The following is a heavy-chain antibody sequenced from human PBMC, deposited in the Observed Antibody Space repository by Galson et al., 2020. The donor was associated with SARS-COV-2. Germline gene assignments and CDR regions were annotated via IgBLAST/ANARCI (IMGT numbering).Heavy chain of an antibody. D-gene: IGHD3-3*01. CDR3: ARNYDFWGGYSYYYYYGMDV. J-gene: IGHJ6*02. V-gene: IGHV3-48*03. Sequence: TGGSLRLSCAASGFTFSSYEMNWVRQAPGKGLEWVSYISSSGSTKYYADSVKGRFTISRDNAKNTLYLQMNSLRAEDTAVYYCARNYDFWGGYSYYYYYGMDVWGQGTTVTVSS. CDR1: GFTFSSYE. CDR2: ISSSGSTK.